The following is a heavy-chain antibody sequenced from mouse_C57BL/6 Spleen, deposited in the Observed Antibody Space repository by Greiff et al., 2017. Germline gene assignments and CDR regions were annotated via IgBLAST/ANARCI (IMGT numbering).Heavy chain of an antibody. CDR2: IYPGSGNT. V-gene: IGHV1-66*01. Sequence: QVQLKESGPELVKPGASVKISCKASGYSFTSYYIHWVKQRPGQGLEWIGGIYPGSGNTKYKEKFKGKATLTADTSSSTAYMQLSSLTSEDSAVDYCARSTTPAWFAYWGQGTLVTVSA. CDR1: GYSFTSYY. J-gene: IGHJ3*01. D-gene: IGHD1-1*01. CDR3: ARSTTPAWFAY.